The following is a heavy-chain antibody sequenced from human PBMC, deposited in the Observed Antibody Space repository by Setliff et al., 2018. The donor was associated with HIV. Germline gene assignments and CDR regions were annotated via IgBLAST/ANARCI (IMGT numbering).Heavy chain of an antibody. CDR2: IIPMYGVT. Sequence: GASVKVSCKASGYTFTSYAMHWVRQAPGQRLEWMGGIIPMYGVTNYAQKFQGRVTLTTDKSTSTAYMELSSLRSEDTAVYYCARSQSRGRFYGSGRQDAFDIWGQGTMVTVSS. V-gene: IGHV1-69*10. CDR1: GYTFTSYA. CDR3: ARSQSRGRFYGSGRQDAFDI. J-gene: IGHJ3*02. D-gene: IGHD3-10*01.